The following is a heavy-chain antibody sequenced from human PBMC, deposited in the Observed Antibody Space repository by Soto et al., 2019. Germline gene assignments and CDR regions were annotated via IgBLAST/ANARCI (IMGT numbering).Heavy chain of an antibody. D-gene: IGHD5-18*01. Sequence: QVQLVQSGAEVKKPGASVKVSCKASGYTFTGYYMHWVRQAPGQGLEWMGWINPNSGGTNYAQKFQGWVTMTRDTSIRTAYMELSRMRSDDTAVYYCGRGGVDTAMVADNWFDPWGQGTLVTVSS. V-gene: IGHV1-2*04. CDR2: INPNSGGT. CDR1: GYTFTGYY. CDR3: GRGGVDTAMVADNWFDP. J-gene: IGHJ5*02.